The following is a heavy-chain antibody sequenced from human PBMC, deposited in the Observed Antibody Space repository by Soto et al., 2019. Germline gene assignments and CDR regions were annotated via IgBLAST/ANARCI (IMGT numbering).Heavy chain of an antibody. CDR3: ARGPGSYSYYYYMDV. D-gene: IGHD3-10*01. J-gene: IGHJ6*03. V-gene: IGHV3-21*01. CDR2: ISSSSSYI. Sequence: GGSLRLSCAASGFTFSSYSMNWVRQAPGKGLEWVSSISSSSSYIYYADSVKGRFTISRDNAKNSLYLQMNSLRAEDTAVYYCARGPGSYSYYYYMDVWGKGTTVTVSS. CDR1: GFTFSSYS.